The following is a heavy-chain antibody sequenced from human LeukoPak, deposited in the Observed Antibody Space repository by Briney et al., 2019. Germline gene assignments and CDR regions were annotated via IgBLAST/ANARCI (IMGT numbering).Heavy chain of an antibody. V-gene: IGHV1-2*02. CDR3: ARGPIAAAGTNYYYYMDV. Sequence: ASVKVSCKASGYTFTGYYMHWVRQAPGQGLKWMGWINPNSGGTNYAQKFQGRVTMTRDTSISTAYMELSRLRSDDTAVYYCARGPIAAAGTNYYYYMDVWGKGTTVTVSS. CDR2: INPNSGGT. J-gene: IGHJ6*03. CDR1: GYTFTGYY. D-gene: IGHD6-13*01.